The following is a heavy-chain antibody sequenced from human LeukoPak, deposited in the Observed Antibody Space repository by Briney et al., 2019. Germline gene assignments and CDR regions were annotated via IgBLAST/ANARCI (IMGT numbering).Heavy chain of an antibody. CDR1: GGTFSSYA. J-gene: IGHJ6*04. CDR3: VVGYSYGPWYYGMDV. Sequence: SVKVSCKASGGTFSSYATSWVRQAPGQGLEWMGGIIPIFGTANYAQKFQGRVTITAEKSTSTAYMELSSLRSEDTAVYYCVVGYSYGPWYYGMDVWGKGTTVTVSS. D-gene: IGHD5-18*01. V-gene: IGHV1-69*06. CDR2: IIPIFGTA.